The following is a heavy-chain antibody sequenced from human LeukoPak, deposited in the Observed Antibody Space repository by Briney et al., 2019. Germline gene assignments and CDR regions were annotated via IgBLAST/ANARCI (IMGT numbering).Heavy chain of an antibody. CDR3: ARFSQYYDSPTHYLDY. J-gene: IGHJ4*02. V-gene: IGHV4-59*08. CDR2: IYYTGST. D-gene: IGHD3-16*01. Sequence: SETLSLTCTVSGGSINSYYWSWVRQPPGAGLEWLAYIYYTGSTNYNPSLKTRLTISVDTSKNQFSLGLNSVTAADTAVYYCARFSQYYDSPTHYLDYWGQGILVTVSS. CDR1: GGSINSYY.